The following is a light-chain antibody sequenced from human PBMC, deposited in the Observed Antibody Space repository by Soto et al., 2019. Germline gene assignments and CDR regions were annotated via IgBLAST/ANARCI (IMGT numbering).Light chain of an antibody. Sequence: EIVLTQSPATLSLSQEERATLSCRASQSVSSYLAWYQQKPGQAPRLLIYDASNRATGIPARFSGSGSGTDFTLTISSLEPEDFAVYYCHQRQYGPPITFGQVARLEIK. CDR2: DAS. V-gene: IGKV3-11*01. CDR3: HQRQYGPPIT. J-gene: IGKJ5*01. CDR1: QSVSSY.